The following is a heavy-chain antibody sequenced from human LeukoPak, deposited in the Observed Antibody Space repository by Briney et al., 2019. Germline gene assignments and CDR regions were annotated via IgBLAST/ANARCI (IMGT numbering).Heavy chain of an antibody. V-gene: IGHV3-7*03. CDR3: AGGGHLDY. J-gene: IGHJ4*02. CDR2: INQDGSEK. CDR1: GITFSRFW. Sequence: GGSLRLSCAASGITFSRFWMSWVRQAPGKGLKWVANINQDGSEKHYVDSVKGRFTISRDNAENSLYLQMNSLRAEDTAVYYCAGGGHLDYWGQGALVTVAS. D-gene: IGHD3-16*01.